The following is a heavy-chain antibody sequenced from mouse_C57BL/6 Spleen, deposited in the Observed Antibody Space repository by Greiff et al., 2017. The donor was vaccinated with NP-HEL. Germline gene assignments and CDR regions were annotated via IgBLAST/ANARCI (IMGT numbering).Heavy chain of an antibody. D-gene: IGHD1-1*01. Sequence: QVQLKESGAELARPGASVKLSCKASGYTFTSYGISWVKQRTGQGLEWIGEIYPRSGNTYYNEKFKGKATLTADKSSSTAYMELRSLTSEDSAVYFCARSDYGSSSYFDYWGQGTTLTVSS. CDR3: ARSDYGSSSYFDY. J-gene: IGHJ2*01. CDR1: GYTFTSYG. CDR2: IYPRSGNT. V-gene: IGHV1-81*01.